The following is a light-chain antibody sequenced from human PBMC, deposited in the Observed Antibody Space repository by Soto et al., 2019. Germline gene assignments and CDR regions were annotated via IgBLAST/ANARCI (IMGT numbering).Light chain of an antibody. Sequence: QSALTQPASVSGSPGQSITISCTGTSSDVGSYNLVSWYQQHSGKAPKLMIYEVSKRPSGVSNRFSGSKSGNTASLTISGLQAEDEANYYCCSYAGSSTWVFGGGTKVTVL. CDR1: SSDVGSYNL. CDR3: CSYAGSSTWV. V-gene: IGLV2-23*02. CDR2: EVS. J-gene: IGLJ3*02.